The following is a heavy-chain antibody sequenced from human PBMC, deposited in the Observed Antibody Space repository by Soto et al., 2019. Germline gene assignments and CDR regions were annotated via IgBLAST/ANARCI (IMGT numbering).Heavy chain of an antibody. V-gene: IGHV5-51*03. CDR1: GYSFTNYW. J-gene: IGHJ3*02. CDR2: IYPGDSRT. D-gene: IGHD4-17*01. CDR3: TRDLDYGGNPEALDI. Sequence: EVQLVQSGAEVQKPVESLKISCQGSGYSFTNYWIAWVRQMPGKCLEWMGIIYPGDSRTTYSPSFRGQVTISADRSINTAYLQWSSLKASDTAMYYCTRDLDYGGNPEALDIWGQGTLVTVSS.